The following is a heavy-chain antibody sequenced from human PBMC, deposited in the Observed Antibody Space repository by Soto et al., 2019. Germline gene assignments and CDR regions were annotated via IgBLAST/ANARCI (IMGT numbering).Heavy chain of an antibody. CDR2: ISPSDSAA. CDR1: GFTFSRYE. Sequence: EEQLVESGGGLVHPGGSLRLSCSASGFTFSRYEMNWVRQGPGRGLELISYISPSDSAAYYADSVKGRFTISRDNAKNTLSLQMNSLSAEDTACYYCSGTFKNQLPPYYYAMDVWGQGTTVTVSS. V-gene: IGHV3-48*03. D-gene: IGHD1-1*01. J-gene: IGHJ6*02. CDR3: SGTFKNQLPPYYYAMDV.